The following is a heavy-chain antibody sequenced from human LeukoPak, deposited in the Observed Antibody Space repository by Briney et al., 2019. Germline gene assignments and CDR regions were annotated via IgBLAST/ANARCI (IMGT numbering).Heavy chain of an antibody. D-gene: IGHD6-13*01. Sequence: SETLSLTCTVSGGSISSSRYFWGWIRQPPGKGLEWIGYIYYSGSTNYNPSLKSRVTISVDTSKNQFSLKLSSVTAADTAVYYCARVLRKIRDRSAYSSSWSDAFDIWGQGTMVTVSS. CDR2: IYYSGST. CDR1: GGSISSSRYF. J-gene: IGHJ3*02. V-gene: IGHV4-61*05. CDR3: ARVLRKIRDRSAYSSSWSDAFDI.